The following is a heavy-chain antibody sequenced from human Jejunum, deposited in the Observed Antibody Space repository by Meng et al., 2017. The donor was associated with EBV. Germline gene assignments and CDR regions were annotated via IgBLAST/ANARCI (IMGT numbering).Heavy chain of an antibody. D-gene: IGHD2-8*02. Sequence: QVQLQQWGAGLLRPTETLSLTCAVYGGSFSGYYWSWVRQPPGWGLEYIGEVHFSGITNYTPSLKSRVTMSVDASKNQFSLRLTSVTAADTAVYYCARRTGDYVVGYWGQGTLVTVSS. CDR3: ARRTGDYVVGY. V-gene: IGHV4-34*02. CDR1: GGSFSGYY. J-gene: IGHJ4*02. CDR2: VHFSGIT.